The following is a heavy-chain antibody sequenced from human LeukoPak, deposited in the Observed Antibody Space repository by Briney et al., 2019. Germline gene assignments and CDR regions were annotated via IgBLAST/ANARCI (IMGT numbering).Heavy chain of an antibody. Sequence: GGSLRLSCAASGFSFNTYAMSWVRQAPGKGLEWVSGISGSGGSTYYADSVKGRFTISRDNPKNTLYLQVNSLRVEDTAVYYCATSNYGSGSFSYRDYWGQGTLVTVSS. V-gene: IGHV3-23*01. D-gene: IGHD3-10*01. J-gene: IGHJ4*02. CDR3: ATSNYGSGSFSYRDY. CDR2: ISGSGGST. CDR1: GFSFNTYA.